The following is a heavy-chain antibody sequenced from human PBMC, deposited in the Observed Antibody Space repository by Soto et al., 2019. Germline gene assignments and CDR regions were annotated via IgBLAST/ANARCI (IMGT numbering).Heavy chain of an antibody. CDR3: ARGRPHDY. CDR1: GYTFTNYG. J-gene: IGHJ4*02. V-gene: IGHV1-18*01. Sequence: QVKLVQSGAEVKNPGASVKVSCKTSGYTFTNYGISWVRQAPGQGLEWMGWLTAYNGHTNYAHKFQGRLTVTTDTSTSTAYMELRSLTSDDTAVYDGARGRPHDYGGQGTLVTVSS. CDR2: LTAYNGHT.